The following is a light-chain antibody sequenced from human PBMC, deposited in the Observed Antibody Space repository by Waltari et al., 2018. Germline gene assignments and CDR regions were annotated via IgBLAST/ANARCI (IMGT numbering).Light chain of an antibody. CDR3: QQYYSTPLT. CDR2: WAS. Sequence: INCKSSQSVLYSSNNKNYLAWYQQKPGQPPKLLIYWASTRESGVPDRFSGSGSGTDFTLTISSLQAEDVAVYYCQQYYSTPLTFGGGTKVEIK. CDR1: QSVLYSSNNKNY. J-gene: IGKJ4*01. V-gene: IGKV4-1*01.